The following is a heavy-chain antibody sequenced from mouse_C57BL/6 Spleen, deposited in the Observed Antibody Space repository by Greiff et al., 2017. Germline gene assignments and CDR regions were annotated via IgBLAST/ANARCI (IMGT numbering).Heavy chain of an antibody. CDR3: TTVPYNYYGSSYFDY. V-gene: IGHV14-4*01. CDR1: GFNIKDDY. D-gene: IGHD1-1*01. CDR2: IDPENGDT. J-gene: IGHJ2*01. Sequence: EVQLQQSGAELVRPGASVKLSCTASGFNIKDDYMHWVKQRPEQGLEWIGWIDPENGDTEYASKFQGKATITADTSSNTAYLQLSSLTSEDTAVYYCTTVPYNYYGSSYFDYWGQGTTLTVSS.